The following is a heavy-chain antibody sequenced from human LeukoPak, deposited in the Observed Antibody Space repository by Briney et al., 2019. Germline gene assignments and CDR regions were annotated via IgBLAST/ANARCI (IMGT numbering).Heavy chain of an antibody. J-gene: IGHJ4*02. D-gene: IGHD5-18*01. CDR3: ARDGDAVMVDFDY. CDR1: GYTFTDYY. Sequence: VASVMVSCKTSGYTFTDYYFYWLRQAPGQGLEWMAWIYPNSGATRYAQKFQGRITVTRDTSISTAYMELRTLTPDDTAVYYCARDGDAVMVDFDYWGQGTLVTVSS. V-gene: IGHV1-2*02. CDR2: IYPNSGAT.